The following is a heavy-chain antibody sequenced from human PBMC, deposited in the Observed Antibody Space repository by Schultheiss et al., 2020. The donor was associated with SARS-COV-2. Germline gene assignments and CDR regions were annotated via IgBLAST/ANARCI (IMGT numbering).Heavy chain of an antibody. CDR1: GYTFTSYG. CDR2: INPNSGGT. CDR3: ARDPPLGPGDYYGMDV. J-gene: IGHJ6*02. V-gene: IGHV1-18*01. Sequence: ASVKVSCKASGYTFTSYGISWVRQAPGQGLEWMGWINPNSGGTNYAQKFQGRVTMTTDTSTSTAYMELRSLRSDDTAVYYCARDPPLGPGDYYGMDVWGQGTTVTVSS.